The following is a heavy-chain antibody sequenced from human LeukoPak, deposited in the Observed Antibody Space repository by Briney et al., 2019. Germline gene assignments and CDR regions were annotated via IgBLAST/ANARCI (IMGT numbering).Heavy chain of an antibody. CDR2: IYYSGST. CDR1: GGSISSSSYY. CDR3: ARRPNDFWSVKSSYYFDY. D-gene: IGHD3-3*01. J-gene: IGHJ4*02. V-gene: IGHV4-39*01. Sequence: PSETLSLTCTVSGGSISSSSYYWGWIRQPPGKGLEWIGSIYYSGSTYYNPSLKSRVTISVDTSKNQFSLKLSSVTAADTAVYYCARRPNDFWSVKSSYYFDYWGQGTLVTVSS.